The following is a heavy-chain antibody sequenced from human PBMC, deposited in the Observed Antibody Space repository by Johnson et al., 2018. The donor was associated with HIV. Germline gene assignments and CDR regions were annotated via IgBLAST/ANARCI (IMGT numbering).Heavy chain of an antibody. D-gene: IGHD3-22*01. Sequence: QVQLVESGGGVVQPGRSLRLSCAASGFTFSSYTMHWVRQAPGKGLEWVAVISYDGKNKDYADPVKGRFTLSRDNSKNTLYLQMNSLRAEDTAVYYCAKTHDSSGYYGGLDAFDVWGQGTMVTVSS. CDR3: AKTHDSSGYYGGLDAFDV. V-gene: IGHV3-30*04. CDR1: GFTFSSYT. CDR2: ISYDGKNK. J-gene: IGHJ3*01.